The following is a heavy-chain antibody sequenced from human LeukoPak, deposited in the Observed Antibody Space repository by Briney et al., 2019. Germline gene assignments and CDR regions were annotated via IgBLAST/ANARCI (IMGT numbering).Heavy chain of an antibody. CDR2: INPNSGGT. CDR3: ARGEDYDILTGYSKYNWFDP. CDR1: GYTFTGYY. V-gene: IGHV1-2*02. D-gene: IGHD3-9*01. Sequence: GASVKVSCEASGYTFTGYYMHWVRQAPGQGLEWMGWINPNSGGTNYAQKFQGRVTMTRDTSISTAYMELSRLRSDDTAVYYCARGEDYDILTGYSKYNWFDPWGQGTLVTVSS. J-gene: IGHJ5*02.